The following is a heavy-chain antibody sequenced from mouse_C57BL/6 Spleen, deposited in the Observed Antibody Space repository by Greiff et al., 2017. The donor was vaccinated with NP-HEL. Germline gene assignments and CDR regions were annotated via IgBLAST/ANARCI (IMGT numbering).Heavy chain of an antibody. CDR2: INPYNGDT. CDR3: ARGREDLLYFDY. V-gene: IGHV1-20*01. Sequence: VQLKESGPELVKPGDSVKISCKASGYSFTGYFMNWVMQSHGKSLEWIGRINPYNGDTFYNQKFKGKATLTVDKSSSTAHMELRSLTSEDSAVYYCARGREDLLYFDYWGQGTTLTVSS. CDR1: GYSFTGYF. D-gene: IGHD2-1*01. J-gene: IGHJ2*01.